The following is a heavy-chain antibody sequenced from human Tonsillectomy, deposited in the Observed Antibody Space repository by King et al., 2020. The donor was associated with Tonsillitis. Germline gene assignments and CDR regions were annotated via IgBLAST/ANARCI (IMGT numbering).Heavy chain of an antibody. D-gene: IGHD6-6*01. V-gene: IGHV3-7*01. CDR3: ARHSISFPVDSSSSRSYWYFDL. J-gene: IGHJ2*01. CDR2: IKKDGTEK. Sequence: VQLVQSGGGLVQPGGSLRISCAASRFTFSSYWMSWVRQAPGRGLEWVANIKKDGTEKYHVDSVRGRFTISRDNAKNSLYLQMNSLRAEDTAVYYCARHSISFPVDSSSSRSYWYFDLWGRGTLVTVSS. CDR1: RFTFSSYW.